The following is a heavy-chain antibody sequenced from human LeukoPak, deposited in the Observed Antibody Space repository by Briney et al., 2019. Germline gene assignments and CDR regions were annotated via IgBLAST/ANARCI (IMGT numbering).Heavy chain of an antibody. CDR3: ARGTDITATDSDF. V-gene: IGHV3-21*01. CDR1: GFTFSIYA. CDR2: ISSSSSYI. D-gene: IGHD6-13*01. Sequence: GGSLRLSCAASGFTFSIYAMNWVRQAPGKGLEWVSSISSSSSYIYYADSMKGRFTISRDDAKNSLYLQMSSLRAEDTAVYYCARGTDITATDSDFWGQGTLVTVSS. J-gene: IGHJ4*02.